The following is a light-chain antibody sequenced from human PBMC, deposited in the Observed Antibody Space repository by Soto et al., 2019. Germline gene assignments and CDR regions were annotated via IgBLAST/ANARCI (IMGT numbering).Light chain of an antibody. V-gene: IGKV3-20*01. CDR3: QQYGGSPRT. Sequence: EIVLTQSPGTLSLSPGEGATLSCRASQSINSFLAWYQQRRGQAPRLLIHGASNRATGIPDWFSGSGSGTDFTLTISRLEPEDFAVYYCQQYGGSPRTFGQGTKVEVK. J-gene: IGKJ1*01. CDR1: QSINSF. CDR2: GAS.